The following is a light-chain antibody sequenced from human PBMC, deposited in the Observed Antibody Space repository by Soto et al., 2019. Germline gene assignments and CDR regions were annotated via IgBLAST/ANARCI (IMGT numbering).Light chain of an antibody. Sequence: ETVMTQSPATLSGSPGERATLSCRASQSVSSNLAWYQQKPGQAPRLLIYGASTRATGIPARFSGSGSGTEFTLTISSLQSEDFAVYYCQQYNNWPPWTFGQGTKVDIK. J-gene: IGKJ1*01. CDR2: GAS. V-gene: IGKV3-15*01. CDR1: QSVSSN. CDR3: QQYNNWPPWT.